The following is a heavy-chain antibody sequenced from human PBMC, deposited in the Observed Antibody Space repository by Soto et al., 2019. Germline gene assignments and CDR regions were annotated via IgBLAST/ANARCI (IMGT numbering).Heavy chain of an antibody. CDR3: AKPSAKLQSYCYFKDV. CDR2: ISGSGGST. CDR1: GFTFSSYA. Sequence: GGSLRLSCAASGFTFSSYAMSWVRQAPGKGLEWVSAISGSGGSTYYADSVKGRFTISRDNSKNTLYLQMNSLRAEDTAVYYCAKPSAKLQSYCYFKDVWGKGSTVTVSS. J-gene: IGHJ6*03. V-gene: IGHV3-23*01.